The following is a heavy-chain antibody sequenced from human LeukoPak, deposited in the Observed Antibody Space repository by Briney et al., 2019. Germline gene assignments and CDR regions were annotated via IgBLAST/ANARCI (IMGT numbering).Heavy chain of an antibody. CDR2: IYHSGST. J-gene: IGHJ4*02. V-gene: IGHV4-4*02. D-gene: IGHD3-10*01. Sequence: PSGTLSLTCAVSGGSISSSNWWSWVRQPPGKGLEWIGEIYHSGSTNYNPSLKSRVTISVDKSKNQFSLKLSSVTAADTAVYYCARRVLWFGEPYDYWGQGTLVTVSS. CDR3: ARRVLWFGEPYDY. CDR1: GGSISSSNW.